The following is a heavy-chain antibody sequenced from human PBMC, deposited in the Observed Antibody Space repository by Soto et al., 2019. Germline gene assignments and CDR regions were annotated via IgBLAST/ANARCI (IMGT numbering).Heavy chain of an antibody. CDR2: IIPMLGMS. D-gene: IGHD3-10*01. CDR1: GDTLDSYT. Sequence: QVHLVQSGAEVKKPGSSVKVSCKASGDTLDSYTINWVRQAPGQRLEWMGRIIPMLGMSNYALKFQGRVTSTADKSTTTVYMHLSSLRSDDTAVYYCARSYVSGSRAFDYWGQGTLVTVSS. J-gene: IGHJ4*02. V-gene: IGHV1-69*02. CDR3: ARSYVSGSRAFDY.